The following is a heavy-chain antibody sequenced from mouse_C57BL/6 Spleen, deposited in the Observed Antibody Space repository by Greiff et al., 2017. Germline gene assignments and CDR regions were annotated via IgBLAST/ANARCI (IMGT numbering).Heavy chain of an antibody. J-gene: IGHJ3*01. CDR1: GYTFTSYW. CDR2: IYPGSGST. V-gene: IGHV1-55*01. Sequence: QVQLQQPGAELVKPGASVKMSCKASGYTFTSYWITWLKQRPGQGLEWIGDIYPGSGSTNYNEKFKSKATLTVDTSSSAAYMQLSSLTSEDCAVYYCARSSRDYEGFAYWGQGTLVTVSA. D-gene: IGHD2-4*01. CDR3: ARSSRDYEGFAY.